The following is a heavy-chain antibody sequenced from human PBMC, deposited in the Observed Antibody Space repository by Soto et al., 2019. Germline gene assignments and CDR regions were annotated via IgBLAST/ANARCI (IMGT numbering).Heavy chain of an antibody. CDR2: IVVGSGNT. J-gene: IGHJ4*02. Sequence: ASVKVSFKASGFTFTSSTVQWVRQARGQSLEWIGWIVVGSGNTNYAQKFQERVTITRDMSTSTAYMELSSLRSEDTAVYYCAAVEYSGSYAPYHSSYWGQGTLVTVS. CDR3: AAVEYSGSYAPYHSSY. V-gene: IGHV1-58*01. CDR1: GFTFTSST. D-gene: IGHD1-26*01.